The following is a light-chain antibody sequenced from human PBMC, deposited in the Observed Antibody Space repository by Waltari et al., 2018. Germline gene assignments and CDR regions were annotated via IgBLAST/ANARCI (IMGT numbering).Light chain of an antibody. CDR2: NNN. Sequence: QSLLTQPASASGTPGQRVNISCSGSTSNLGSTAVNWYQVVPGTAPKLLIYNNNQRPSGVPDRFSGSKSGTSASLAISGLQSDDEADYYCAIWDDNLKGLFGGGTKLTVL. CDR3: AIWDDNLKGL. V-gene: IGLV1-44*01. J-gene: IGLJ3*02. CDR1: TSNLGSTA.